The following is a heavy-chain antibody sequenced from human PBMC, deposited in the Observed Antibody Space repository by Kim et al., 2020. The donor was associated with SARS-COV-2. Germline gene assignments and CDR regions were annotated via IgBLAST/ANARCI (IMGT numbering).Heavy chain of an antibody. J-gene: IGHJ4*02. CDR3: ARAAIAAAAFDY. Sequence: NYNPSLKSRVTISGDTSKNQFSLKRSSVTAADTAVYYCARAAIAAAAFDYWGQGTLVTVSS. V-gene: IGHV4-34*01. D-gene: IGHD6-13*01.